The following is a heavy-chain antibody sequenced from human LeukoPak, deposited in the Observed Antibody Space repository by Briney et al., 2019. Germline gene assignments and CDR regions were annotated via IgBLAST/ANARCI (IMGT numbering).Heavy chain of an antibody. CDR2: INPSGGST. CDR3: ARDSGSWPLHGAFDI. Sequence: ASVKVSCKASGYTFTSYYMHWVRQAPGQGLEWMGIINPSGGSTSYAQKFQGRVTMTRDTSTSTVYMELSSLRSEDTAVYYCARDSGSWPLHGAFDIWGQGTMVTVSS. D-gene: IGHD6-13*01. J-gene: IGHJ3*02. CDR1: GYTFTSYY. V-gene: IGHV1-46*01.